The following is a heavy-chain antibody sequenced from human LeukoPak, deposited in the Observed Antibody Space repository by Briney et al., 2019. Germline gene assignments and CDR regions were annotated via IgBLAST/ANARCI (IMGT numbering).Heavy chain of an antibody. V-gene: IGHV5-51*01. J-gene: IGHJ3*01. CDR3: ARHQSGRRYDALDV. CDR1: GYSFTTYW. CDR2: IYPGDSDT. D-gene: IGHD3-3*01. Sequence: GESLKISCKTFGYSFTTYWIDWVRQMPGKGLEWMGIIYPGDSDTTYSPSFQGQVTISVDKSTSTAYLQWTSLKASDTAMYYCARHQSGRRYDALDVWGQGTMVTVSS.